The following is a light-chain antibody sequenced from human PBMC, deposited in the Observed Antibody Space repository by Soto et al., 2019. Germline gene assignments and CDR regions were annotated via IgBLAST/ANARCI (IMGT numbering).Light chain of an antibody. J-gene: IGLJ1*01. CDR1: SSDVGGYDY. Sequence: QSVLTQPASVSGSPGQSVTISCTGTSSDVGGYDYVSRYQQHPGTAPKLMLYEVNNRPSGVSNRFSGSKSGNTASLIISGLQTEDEADYYCIAYTTTSTLIFGTGTKVTAL. CDR2: EVN. V-gene: IGLV2-14*01. CDR3: IAYTTTSTLI.